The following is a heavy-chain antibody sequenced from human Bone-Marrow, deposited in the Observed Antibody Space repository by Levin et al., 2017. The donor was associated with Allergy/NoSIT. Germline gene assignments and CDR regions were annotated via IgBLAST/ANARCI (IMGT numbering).Heavy chain of an antibody. CDR2: ISYDGSNK. D-gene: IGHD3-10*01. V-gene: IGHV3-30*18. CDR1: GFTFSSYG. CDR3: AKIMVQGVFDY. J-gene: IGHJ4*02. Sequence: PGGSLRLSCAASGFTFSSYGMHWVRQAPGKGLEWVAVISYDGSNKYYADSVKGRFTISRDNSKNTLYLQMNSLRAEDTAVYYCAKIMVQGVFDYWGQGTLVTVSS.